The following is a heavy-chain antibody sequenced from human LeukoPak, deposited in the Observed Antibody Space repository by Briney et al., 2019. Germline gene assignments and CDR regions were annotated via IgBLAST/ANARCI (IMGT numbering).Heavy chain of an antibody. V-gene: IGHV4-59*01. D-gene: IGHD6-25*01. CDR3: ARRTGAASYYMDV. Sequence: SETLSLTCTVSGGSISSYYWSWIRQPPGKGLEWIGYIYYSGSTNYNPSLKSRVTISVDTSKNQFSLKLSSVTAADTAVYYCARRTGAASYYMDVWGKGTTVTVSS. CDR1: GGSISSYY. J-gene: IGHJ6*03. CDR2: IYYSGST.